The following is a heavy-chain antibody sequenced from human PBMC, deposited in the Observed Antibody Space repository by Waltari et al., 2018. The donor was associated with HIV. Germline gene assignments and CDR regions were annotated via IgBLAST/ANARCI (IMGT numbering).Heavy chain of an antibody. V-gene: IGHV3-30*01. Sequence: QAQLVESGGGVVQPGRSLRLSCSASGFTFSSYAIHWVRQAPGKGLEWVAVISYDGSNKFYAESVKGRFTIARDISENTLFLQMDSLRAEDTAVYYCARDRGSFASFFYGLDVWGQGTTVTVSS. J-gene: IGHJ6*02. CDR2: ISYDGSNK. CDR1: GFTFSSYA. D-gene: IGHD3-10*01. CDR3: ARDRGSFASFFYGLDV.